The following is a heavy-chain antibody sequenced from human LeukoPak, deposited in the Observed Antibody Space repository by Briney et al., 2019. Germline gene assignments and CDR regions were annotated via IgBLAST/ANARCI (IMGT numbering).Heavy chain of an antibody. J-gene: IGHJ3*02. CDR1: GGSFSGYY. CDR3: ARMAYYDFWVGFYPFDI. CDR2: INHSGST. V-gene: IGHV4-34*01. Sequence: SETLSLTCAVYGGSFSGYYWSWIRQPPGKGLEWIGEINHSGSTNYNPSLKSRVTISVDTSKNQFSLKLSSVTAADTAVYYCARMAYYDFWVGFYPFDIWAKGTMVPVFS. D-gene: IGHD3-3*01.